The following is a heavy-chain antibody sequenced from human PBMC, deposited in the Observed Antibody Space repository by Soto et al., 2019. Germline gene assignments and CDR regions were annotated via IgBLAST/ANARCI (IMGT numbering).Heavy chain of an antibody. D-gene: IGHD3-10*01. J-gene: IGHJ3*02. CDR3: AHRQTSSMVRGERHFDI. V-gene: IGHV2-5*02. CDR1: GFSLNTSGVG. CDR2: LSWDDDK. Sequence: ESGPTLVNPTQTLTLTCTFSGFSLNTSGVGVGWIRQPPGKALEWLALLSWDDDKRYSPSLKSRLTITKDTSKNQVVLTMTNMDPVDTATYYCAHRQTSSMVRGERHFDIWGQGTMVTVSS.